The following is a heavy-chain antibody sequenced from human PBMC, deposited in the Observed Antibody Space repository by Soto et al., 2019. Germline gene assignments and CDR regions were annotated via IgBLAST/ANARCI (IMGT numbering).Heavy chain of an antibody. D-gene: IGHD3-3*01. V-gene: IGHV3-33*01. CDR1: GFTFSSYG. J-gene: IGHJ5*02. Sequence: GGALRLSCAASGFTFSSYGMHWVRHAPGKGLEWVAVIWYDGSNKYYADSVKGRFTISRDNSKNTLYLQMNSLRAEDTAVYYCARDWSRGFDPWGQGTLVTVSS. CDR3: ARDWSRGFDP. CDR2: IWYDGSNK.